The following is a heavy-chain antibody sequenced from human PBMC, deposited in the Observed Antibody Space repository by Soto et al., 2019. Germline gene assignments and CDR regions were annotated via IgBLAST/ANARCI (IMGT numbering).Heavy chain of an antibody. Sequence: QMQLVESGGGVVQPGRSLRVSCAASGFTFSTYGMHWVRQAPGKGLEWVGVISHDGSNKSYADSVKGRFTISRDNSKNTLYLQMNSLRPEDTAVYYCAKETVWEILEGYFDYWGQGTLVTVSS. J-gene: IGHJ4*02. CDR3: AKETVWEILEGYFDY. D-gene: IGHD1-26*01. CDR2: ISHDGSNK. V-gene: IGHV3-30*18. CDR1: GFTFSTYG.